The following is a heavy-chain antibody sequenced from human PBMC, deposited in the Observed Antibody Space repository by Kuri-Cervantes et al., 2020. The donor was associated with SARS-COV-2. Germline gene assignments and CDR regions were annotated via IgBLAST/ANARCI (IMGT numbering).Heavy chain of an antibody. CDR2: TSYDGTSK. CDR3: ARGRVGVQDF. D-gene: IGHD2-21*01. J-gene: IGHJ4*02. Sequence: GESLKISCAASGFTFNNYAMHWVRQTPGEGLEWVAITSYDGTSKYYADSVKVRFTISRDNSKNTLYLQMNNLRGDDTAVYFCARGRVGVQDFWGQGTLVTVSS. V-gene: IGHV3-30-3*01. CDR1: GFTFNNYA.